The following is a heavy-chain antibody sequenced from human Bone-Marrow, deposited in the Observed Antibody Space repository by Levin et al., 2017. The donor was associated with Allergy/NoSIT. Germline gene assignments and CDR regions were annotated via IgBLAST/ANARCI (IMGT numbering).Heavy chain of an antibody. D-gene: IGHD3-3*01. V-gene: IGHV3-30*18. Sequence: AGGSLRLSCVGSGFVFRSYGMHWVRQSAGKGLEWVAVISYDGTNDYYADSVKGRFTISRDNSKNTLSLQMNSLRVEDTAVYYCAKGSRFLEWTSKYYYYGMDAWGQGTTVTVSS. CDR1: GFVFRSYG. CDR3: AKGSRFLEWTSKYYYYGMDA. J-gene: IGHJ6*02. CDR2: ISYDGTND.